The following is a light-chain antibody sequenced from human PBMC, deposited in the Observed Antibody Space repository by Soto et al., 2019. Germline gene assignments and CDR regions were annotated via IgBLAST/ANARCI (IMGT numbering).Light chain of an antibody. J-gene: IGLJ1*01. CDR2: EVS. V-gene: IGLV2-14*01. CDR3: NPRTRGDFRV. Sequence: QSALTKPASVYGSPGQSIPISFTGTSSDVGRYNHVSWYQHHPGKAPKLLISEVSKRPSWVSNLCSGSKSDYTASLTISGLQAEDAADYYCNPRTRGDFRVFGTGTKLTV. CDR1: SSDVGRYNH.